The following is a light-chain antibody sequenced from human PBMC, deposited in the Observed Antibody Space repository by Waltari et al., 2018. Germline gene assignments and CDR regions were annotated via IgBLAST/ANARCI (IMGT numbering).Light chain of an antibody. CDR1: QGINKE. V-gene: IGKV1-27*01. J-gene: IGKJ2*01. CDR3: QQDYTPPYT. Sequence: DVQMTQSPSSLSAYVGDRVAVTCRASQGINKELSWYQQKPGKAPILLIYATSILETGVSSRFSGSGSGTDFTLTISSLQPEDAATYYCQQDYTPPYTFGQGTKVEIK. CDR2: ATS.